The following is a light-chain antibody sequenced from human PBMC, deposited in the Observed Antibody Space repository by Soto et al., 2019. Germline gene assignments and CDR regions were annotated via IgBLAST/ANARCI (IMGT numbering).Light chain of an antibody. CDR1: QGIRND. J-gene: IGKJ5*01. V-gene: IGKV1-6*01. CDR3: LQDYNYPIT. Sequence: ALQVTQSPSSLSASVGDRDTITCRASQGIRNDLGWYQQKPGKAPKLLIYAASSLQSGVPSRFSGSGSGTDFTLTISSLQPEDFATYYCLQDYNYPITFGQGTRLEIK. CDR2: AAS.